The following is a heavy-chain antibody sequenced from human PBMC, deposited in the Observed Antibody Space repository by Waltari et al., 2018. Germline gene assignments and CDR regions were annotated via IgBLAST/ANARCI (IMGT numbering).Heavy chain of an antibody. D-gene: IGHD2-15*01. J-gene: IGHJ4*02. V-gene: IGHV1-2*06. Sequence: QVQLVQSGAEVKKPGASVKVSCKASGYTFTDWYMYWVRQAPGQGLEWMGRISPKSGGTNYAQKFQGRVTMTRDTAISTAYMELSRLTSDDTAVYYCAKGGDCNGGSCNFDYWGQGTVVTVSS. CDR2: ISPKSGGT. CDR1: GYTFTDWY. CDR3: AKGGDCNGGSCNFDY.